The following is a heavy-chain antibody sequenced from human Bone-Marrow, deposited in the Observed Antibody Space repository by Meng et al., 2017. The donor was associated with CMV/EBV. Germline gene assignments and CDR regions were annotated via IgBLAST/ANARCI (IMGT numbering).Heavy chain of an antibody. CDR1: GFTFTSSA. V-gene: IGHV1-58*01. CDR3: AADFGGCDNTRCHRSVY. D-gene: IGHD3-16*01. Sequence: SVKVSCKASGFTFTSSAVQWVRQARGQRLEWIGWIVVDSGNTNYAQKFQERLTITRDMSTTTAYMELSSLRSEDTAVYYCAADFGGCDNTRCHRSVYWGQGTVVTVSS. CDR2: IVVDSGNT. J-gene: IGHJ4*02.